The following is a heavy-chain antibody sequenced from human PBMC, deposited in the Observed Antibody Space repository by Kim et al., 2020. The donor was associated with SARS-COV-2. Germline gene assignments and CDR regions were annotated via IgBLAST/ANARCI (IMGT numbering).Heavy chain of an antibody. CDR3: AKDRRLAYCGGDCYSAGY. J-gene: IGHJ4*02. CDR1: GFTFSSYA. CDR2: ISGSGGST. Sequence: GGSLRLSCAASGFTFSSYAMSWVRQAPGKGLEWVSAISGSGGSTYYADSVKGRFTISRDNPKNTLYLQMNSLRAEDTAVYYCAKDRRLAYCGGDCYSAGYWGQGTLVTVSP. D-gene: IGHD2-21*02. V-gene: IGHV3-23*01.